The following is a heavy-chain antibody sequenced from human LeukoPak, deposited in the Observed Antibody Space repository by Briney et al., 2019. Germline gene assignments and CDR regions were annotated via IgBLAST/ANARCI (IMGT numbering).Heavy chain of an antibody. CDR3: ARVGSSWGNYFDY. CDR2: IKQDGSEK. V-gene: IGHV3-7*05. CDR1: GFTFSSHR. D-gene: IGHD1-26*01. Sequence: GGSLRLSCAPSGFTFSSHRMTWVRQAPRKGLEWVANIKQDGSEKYYVDSVKGRFTISRDNAKNSLYLEMTGLRAEDTAVYYCARVGSSWGNYFDYWGQGTLVTVSS. J-gene: IGHJ4*02.